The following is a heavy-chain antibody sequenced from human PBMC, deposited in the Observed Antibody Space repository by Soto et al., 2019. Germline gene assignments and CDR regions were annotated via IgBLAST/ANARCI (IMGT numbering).Heavy chain of an antibody. D-gene: IGHD3-10*01. Sequence: GSLRLSCTASGFTFGDYGMSWFRQAPGKGLEWVGFIRTKAYTETTEYAASVKGRFTISRDDSKSIAYLQMNSLKTEDTGVYYCTRTSMVRGGLISVGYYGVDVWGQGTTVTVSS. J-gene: IGHJ6*02. V-gene: IGHV3-49*03. CDR3: TRTSMVRGGLISVGYYGVDV. CDR1: GFTFGDYG. CDR2: IRTKAYTETT.